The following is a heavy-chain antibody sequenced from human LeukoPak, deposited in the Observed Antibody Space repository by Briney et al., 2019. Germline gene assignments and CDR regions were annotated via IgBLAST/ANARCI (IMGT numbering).Heavy chain of an antibody. CDR1: GESFSGNF. V-gene: IGHV4-34*01. CDR3: ARGQVYYYDSSGYYYNPPYNWFDP. Sequence: SETLSLTCAVSGESFSGNFWTWIRQSPGKGLEWIGEIDNNGSTNYNPSLKSRVTISVDTSKNQFSLKLSSVTAADTAVYYCARGQVYYYDSSGYYYNPPYNWFDPWGQGTLVTVSS. J-gene: IGHJ5*02. D-gene: IGHD3-22*01. CDR2: IDNNGST.